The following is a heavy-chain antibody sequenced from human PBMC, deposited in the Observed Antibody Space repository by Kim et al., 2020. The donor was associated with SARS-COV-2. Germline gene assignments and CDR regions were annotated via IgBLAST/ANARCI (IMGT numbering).Heavy chain of an antibody. CDR3: ARVSLPNGGSAAAWWFDP. V-gene: IGHV4-61*01. CDR2: IYYSGST. D-gene: IGHD6-13*01. J-gene: IGHJ5*02. CDR1: GGSVSSGSYY. Sequence: SETLSLTCTVSGGSVSSGSYYWSCIRQPPGQGLEWIGYIYYSGSTNYNPSLKSRVAISVDTSKNQFSLKLSSVTAADTAVYYCARVSLPNGGSAAAWWFDPWGQGTLVTVSS.